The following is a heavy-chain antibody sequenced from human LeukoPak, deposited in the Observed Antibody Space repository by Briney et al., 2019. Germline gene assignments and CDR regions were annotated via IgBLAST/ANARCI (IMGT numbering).Heavy chain of an antibody. CDR1: GFTFSDYY. D-gene: IGHD3-22*01. CDR3: AREVPNYYDSSGPLDY. J-gene: IGHJ4*02. Sequence: PGGSLRLSCAASGFTFSDYYMSWIRQAPGKGLEWVSYISSSGSTIYYADSVKGRFTISRDNAKNSLYLQMNSLRAEDTAVYFCAREVPNYYDSSGPLDYWGQGTLVTVSS. CDR2: ISSSGSTI. V-gene: IGHV3-11*01.